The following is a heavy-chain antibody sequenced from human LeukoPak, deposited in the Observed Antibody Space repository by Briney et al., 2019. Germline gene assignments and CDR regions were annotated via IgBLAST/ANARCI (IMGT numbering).Heavy chain of an antibody. CDR3: ARGVVTMVRGEYYFDY. J-gene: IGHJ4*02. CDR1: GYTFTGYY. V-gene: IGHV1-2*02. Sequence: GASVKVSCKASGYTFTGYYMHWVRQAPGQRLEWVGWINPNSGGTNYAQRFQGRVTMTRDTSISTAYMELSRLRSDDTAVYYCARGVVTMVRGEYYFDYWGQGTLVTVSS. D-gene: IGHD3-10*01. CDR2: INPNSGGT.